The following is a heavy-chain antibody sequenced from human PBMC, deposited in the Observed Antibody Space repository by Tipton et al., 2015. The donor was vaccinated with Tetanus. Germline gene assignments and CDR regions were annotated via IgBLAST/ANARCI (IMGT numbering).Heavy chain of an antibody. CDR2: IYYSGST. D-gene: IGHD6-19*01. J-gene: IGHJ6*02. CDR3: ARAEYSSGWFSTDRDYYYGTDV. V-gene: IGHV4-61*01. Sequence: TLSLTCTVSGGSVSSGSYYWSWIRQPPGKGLEWIGYIYYSGSTNYNPSLKSRVTISVDTSKNQFSLKLSSVTAADTAVYYCARAEYSSGWFSTDRDYYYGTDVWGQGTTVTVSS. CDR1: GGSVSSGSYY.